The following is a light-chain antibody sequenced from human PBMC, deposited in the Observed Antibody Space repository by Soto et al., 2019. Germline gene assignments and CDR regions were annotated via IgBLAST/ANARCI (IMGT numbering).Light chain of an antibody. CDR1: QSVSSSY. CDR2: GAS. J-gene: IGKJ1*01. Sequence: EIVLTQSPGTLSFSPGESATLSCRASQSVSSSYLAWYQQKPGQAPRLLIYGASSRATGIPDRFSGSGSGTDFTLTISRLEPEDFAVYYCQQYGSSGTFGQGTKVDIK. CDR3: QQYGSSGT. V-gene: IGKV3-20*01.